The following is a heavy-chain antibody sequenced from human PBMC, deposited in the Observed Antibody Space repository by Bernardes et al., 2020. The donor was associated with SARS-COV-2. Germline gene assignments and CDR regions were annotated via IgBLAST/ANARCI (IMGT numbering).Heavy chain of an antibody. CDR3: ATERQSLTVFGVGHDAFDF. V-gene: IGHV3-43*01. CDR1: GFTFEDYT. D-gene: IGHD3-3*01. J-gene: IGHJ3*01. Sequence: LRLSCAASGFTFEDYTMHWVRQVPGKGLEWVSLVSWDGSTTNYADSVKGRFIISRDSSRNTVHLQMDSLRKEDTALYYCATERQSLTVFGVGHDAFDFWGQGTMVTVSS. CDR2: VSWDGSTT.